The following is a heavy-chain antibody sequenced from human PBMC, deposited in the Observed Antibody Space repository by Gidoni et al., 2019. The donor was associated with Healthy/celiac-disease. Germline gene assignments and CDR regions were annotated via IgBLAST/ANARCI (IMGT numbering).Heavy chain of an antibody. D-gene: IGHD2-15*01. CDR3: AKGCSGGSCFRAEYFQH. V-gene: IGHV3-30*18. Sequence: QVQLAESGGGVVQLGRYLSLSCKASGFIFSRSGMHWVRQAPAKGFEWVAVISYDGSNEYYADSVKDRFTISRDNSKNTLYLQMNSLGAEDTAVYYCAKGCSGGSCFRAEYFQHWGQGTLVTVSS. J-gene: IGHJ1*01. CDR2: ISYDGSNE. CDR1: GFIFSRSG.